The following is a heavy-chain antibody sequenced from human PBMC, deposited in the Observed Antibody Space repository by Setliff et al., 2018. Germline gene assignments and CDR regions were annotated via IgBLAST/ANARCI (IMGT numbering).Heavy chain of an antibody. V-gene: IGHV4-4*07. CDR2: IYIGGSA. CDR1: GGSISSYY. CDR3: AREQWLDPPGYYYMDV. J-gene: IGHJ6*03. Sequence: LSLTCTVSGGSISSYYWSWIRQPAGKGLEWIGHIYIGGSANYNPSLKSRVTMSIDTSKNQFSLKLHSVTAADMAVYYCAREQWLDPPGYYYMDVWAKGTTVTVSS. D-gene: IGHD6-19*01.